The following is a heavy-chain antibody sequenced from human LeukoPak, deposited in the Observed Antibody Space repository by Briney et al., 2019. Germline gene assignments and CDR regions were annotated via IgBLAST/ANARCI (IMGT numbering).Heavy chain of an antibody. CDR1: GGSFSGYY. Sequence: SETLSLXCAVYGGSFSGYYWSWIRRPPGKGLEWIGEINHSGSTNYNPSLKSRVTISVDTSKNQFSLKLSSVTAADTAVYYCAREKLLTHNWFDPWGQGTLVTVSS. J-gene: IGHJ5*02. V-gene: IGHV4-34*01. CDR3: AREKLLTHNWFDP. D-gene: IGHD2-15*01. CDR2: INHSGST.